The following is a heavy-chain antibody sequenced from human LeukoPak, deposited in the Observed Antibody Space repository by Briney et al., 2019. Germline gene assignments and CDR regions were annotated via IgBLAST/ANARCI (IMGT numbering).Heavy chain of an antibody. CDR1: GFTFSSYR. CDR3: ARERGGLGAVAGTVDY. J-gene: IGHJ4*02. Sequence: GGSLRLSCAASGFTFSSYRMSWVRQAPGKGLEWVASIKQDGSEKYYVDSVKGRFTISRDNADNSLYLQMNSLRAEDTAMYYCARERGGLGAVAGTVDYWGQGTLVTVSS. V-gene: IGHV3-7*01. D-gene: IGHD6-19*01. CDR2: IKQDGSEK.